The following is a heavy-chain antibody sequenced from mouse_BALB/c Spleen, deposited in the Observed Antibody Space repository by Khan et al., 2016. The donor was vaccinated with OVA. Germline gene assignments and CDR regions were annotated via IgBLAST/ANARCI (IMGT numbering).Heavy chain of an antibody. J-gene: IGHJ1*01. CDR2: IYPGGGYT. Sequence: VQLQQSGAELVRPGTSVKISCKASGYTFTNYWLGWIKQRPGHGLEWIGDIYPGGGYTNYNEKFMGKATLTAGTSSSTAYMQLSGLTSEDSTIYVCARWATLYFDVWGAGTTVTVSS. V-gene: IGHV1-63*02. CDR1: GYTFTNYW. CDR3: ARWATLYFDV. D-gene: IGHD3-1*01.